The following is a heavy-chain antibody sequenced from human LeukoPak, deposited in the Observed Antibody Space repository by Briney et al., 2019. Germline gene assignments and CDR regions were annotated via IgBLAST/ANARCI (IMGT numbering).Heavy chain of an antibody. J-gene: IGHJ3*02. Sequence: PSGTLSLTCAVSGGSISSSSWWSWVRQPPGKGLEWIGEVFHDGSPNYNPSFRGRVTILVDKSKNQFSLNLGSLTAADMAMYYCARDPNIVSAVTLRAFDIWGQGTMVSVSS. CDR2: VFHDGSP. CDR3: ARDPNIVSAVTLRAFDI. D-gene: IGHD5/OR15-5a*01. CDR1: GGSISSSSW. V-gene: IGHV4-4*02.